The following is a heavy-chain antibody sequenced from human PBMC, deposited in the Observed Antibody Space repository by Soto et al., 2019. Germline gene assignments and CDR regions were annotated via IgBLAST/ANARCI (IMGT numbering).Heavy chain of an antibody. Sequence: SETLSLTCTVSGGSVSSGSYYWSWIRQPPGKGLEWIGYIYYSGSTNYNPSLKSRVTISVDTSKNQFSLKLSSVTAADTAVYYCARVPWDVVVPAAMDWFDPWGQGTLVTVSS. V-gene: IGHV4-61*01. CDR3: ARVPWDVVVPAAMDWFDP. J-gene: IGHJ5*02. CDR2: IYYSGST. D-gene: IGHD2-2*01. CDR1: GGSVSSGSYY.